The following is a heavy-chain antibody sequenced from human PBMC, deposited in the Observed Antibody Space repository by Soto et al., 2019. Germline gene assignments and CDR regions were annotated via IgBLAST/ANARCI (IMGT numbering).Heavy chain of an antibody. J-gene: IGHJ3*02. CDR3: ATYCSGGSCYKSEAFDI. Sequence: QVQLVQSGAEVKKPGASVKVSCKASGYTFTGYYMHWVRQAPGQGLEWMGGINPNSGGTNYAQKFQGRVTMTRDTSISKAYMELSRLRSDDTAVYYCATYCSGGSCYKSEAFDIWGQGTMVTVSS. CDR1: GYTFTGYY. V-gene: IGHV1-2*02. CDR2: INPNSGGT. D-gene: IGHD2-15*01.